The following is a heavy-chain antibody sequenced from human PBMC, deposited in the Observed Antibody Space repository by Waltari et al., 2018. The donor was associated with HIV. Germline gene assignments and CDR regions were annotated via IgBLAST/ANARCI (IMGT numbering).Heavy chain of an antibody. CDR2: IYHSGST. D-gene: IGHD3-16*02. V-gene: IGHV4-38-2*01. Sequence: QVQLQESGPGLVKPSETLSLTCAVSGYSISSGYYWGWIRQPPGKGLEWIGSIYHSGSTYYNPSLKSRVTISVDTSKNQFSLKLSSVTAADTAVYYCARVAFGGVIVTGVWYFDYWGQGTLVTVSS. CDR3: ARVAFGGVIVTGVWYFDY. J-gene: IGHJ4*02. CDR1: GYSISSGYY.